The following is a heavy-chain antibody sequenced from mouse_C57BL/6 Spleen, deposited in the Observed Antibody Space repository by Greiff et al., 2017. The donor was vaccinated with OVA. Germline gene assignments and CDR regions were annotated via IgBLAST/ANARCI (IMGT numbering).Heavy chain of an antibody. CDR3: ARGSRAFYYAMDY. D-gene: IGHD1-1*01. CDR1: GYTFTSYW. J-gene: IGHJ4*01. Sequence: QVQLQQPGAELVKPGASVKMSCKASGYTFTSYWITWVKQRPGQGLEWIGDIYPGSGSTNYNEKFKSKATLTVDTSSSTAYMQLSSLTSEDSAVYYCARGSRAFYYAMDYWGQGTSVTVSS. V-gene: IGHV1-55*01. CDR2: IYPGSGST.